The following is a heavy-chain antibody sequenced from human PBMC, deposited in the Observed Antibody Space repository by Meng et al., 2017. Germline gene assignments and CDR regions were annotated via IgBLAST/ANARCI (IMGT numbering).Heavy chain of an antibody. D-gene: IGHD3/OR15-3a*01. CDR1: GYTFTSYE. J-gene: IGHJ4*02. Sequence: QVTLGRSGVEGKKPGAPGKVSCKASGYTFTSYEINWVRQATGQGLEWMGWMNPNSGNTGYAQKFQGRVTMTRNTSISTAYMELSSLRSEDTAVYYCARGPNRWTGFDYWGQGTLVTVSS. V-gene: IGHV1-8*01. CDR2: MNPNSGNT. CDR3: ARGPNRWTGFDY.